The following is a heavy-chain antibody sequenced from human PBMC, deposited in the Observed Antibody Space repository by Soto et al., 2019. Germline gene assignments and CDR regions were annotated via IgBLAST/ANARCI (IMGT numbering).Heavy chain of an antibody. J-gene: IGHJ3*02. CDR1: GFSLSGDGVG. CDR2: IYWDDDQ. D-gene: IGHD2-21*01. V-gene: IGHV2-5*02. CDR3: AHAYGGTSWPNDAFDI. Sequence: QITLKESGPTLVKPTQTLTLTCTVSGFSLSGDGVGVGWIRQPPGKALEWLALIYWDDDQRYSPSLKTRLTTTKETSKHQVVLTMPHMDPVDTATYYCAHAYGGTSWPNDAFDIWGQGTVVTVSS.